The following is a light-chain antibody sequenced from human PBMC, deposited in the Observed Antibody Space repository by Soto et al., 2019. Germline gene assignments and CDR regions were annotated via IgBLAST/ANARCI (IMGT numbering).Light chain of an antibody. CDR3: QQSYSTLALT. CDR1: QSISSY. V-gene: IGKV1-39*01. Sequence: DLQMTPSPSSPSASVGDRVNLPFPASQSISSYLNWYQQKPGKAPKLLIYAASSLQSGVPSRFSGSGSGTDFTLTISSLQPEDFATYYCQQSYSTLALTFGGGTKVDIK. CDR2: AAS. J-gene: IGKJ4*01.